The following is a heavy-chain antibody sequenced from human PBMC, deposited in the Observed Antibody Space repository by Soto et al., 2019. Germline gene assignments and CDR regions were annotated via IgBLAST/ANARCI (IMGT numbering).Heavy chain of an antibody. CDR2: INPSGGST. Sequence: ASVKVSCKASGYTFTSYYMHWVRQAPGQGLEWMGIINPSGGSTSYAQKFQGRVTMTRDTSTSTVYMELSSLRSEDTAVYYCARGPPAYYYDSSGYYPGYFQHWGQGTLVTVSS. D-gene: IGHD3-22*01. J-gene: IGHJ1*01. V-gene: IGHV1-46*01. CDR3: ARGPPAYYYDSSGYYPGYFQH. CDR1: GYTFTSYY.